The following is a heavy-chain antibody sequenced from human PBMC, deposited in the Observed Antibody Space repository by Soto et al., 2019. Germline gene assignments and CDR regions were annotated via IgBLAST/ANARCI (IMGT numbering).Heavy chain of an antibody. CDR1: GYTFTSYG. V-gene: IGHV1-8*02. J-gene: IGHJ5*02. Sequence: GASVKVSCKASGYTFTSYGISWVRQAPGQGLEWMGWMSPYNGNTGYAQKFQGRVTMTRNTSISTAYMELSSLRSEDTAVYYCARLGYCSGGSCYSGWFDPWGQGTLVTVSS. CDR3: ARLGYCSGGSCYSGWFDP. CDR2: MSPYNGNT. D-gene: IGHD2-15*01.